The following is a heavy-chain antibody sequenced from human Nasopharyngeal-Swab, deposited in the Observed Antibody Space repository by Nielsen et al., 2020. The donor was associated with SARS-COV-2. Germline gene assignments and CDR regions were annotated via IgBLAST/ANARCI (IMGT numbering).Heavy chain of an antibody. J-gene: IGHJ3*02. Sequence: PGKGLEWIGSIYYSGSTYYNPSLKSRVTISVDTSKNQFSLKLSSVTAADTAVYYCAGTYYDFWSGPSGAFDIWGQETMVTVSS. V-gene: IGHV4-39*01. D-gene: IGHD3-3*01. CDR2: IYYSGST. CDR3: AGTYYDFWSGPSGAFDI.